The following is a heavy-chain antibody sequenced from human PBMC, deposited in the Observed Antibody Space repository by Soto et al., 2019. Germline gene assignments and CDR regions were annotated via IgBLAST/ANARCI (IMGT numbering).Heavy chain of an antibody. V-gene: IGHV1-46*01. CDR2: INPSGGST. CDR3: ARDFEYSSSSGSLDYYYGMDV. CDR1: GYTFTSYY. Sequence: ASVKVSCKASGYTFTSYYMRWVRQAPGQGLEWMGIINPSGGSTSYAQKFQGRVTMTRDTSTSTVYMELSSLRSEDTAVYYCARDFEYSSSSGSLDYYYGMDVWGQGTTVTVS. D-gene: IGHD6-6*01. J-gene: IGHJ6*02.